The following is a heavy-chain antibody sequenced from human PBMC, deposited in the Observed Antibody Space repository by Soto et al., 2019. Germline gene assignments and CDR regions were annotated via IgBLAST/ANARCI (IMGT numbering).Heavy chain of an antibody. V-gene: IGHV3-48*01. CDR3: ARGRYFDQPLKLNWFDP. Sequence: EVQLVESGGGLVQPGGSLRLSCAASGFTFSSYSMNWVRQAPGKGLEWVSYISSSSSTIYYADSVKGRFTISRDNAKNSLYLQMNSLRAEDTAVYYCARGRYFDQPLKLNWFDPWGQGTLVTVSS. D-gene: IGHD3-9*01. CDR2: ISSSSSTI. J-gene: IGHJ5*02. CDR1: GFTFSSYS.